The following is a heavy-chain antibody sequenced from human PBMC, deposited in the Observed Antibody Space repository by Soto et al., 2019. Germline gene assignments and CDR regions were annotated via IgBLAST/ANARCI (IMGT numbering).Heavy chain of an antibody. Sequence: ASVNVSCKASGYTFTSYAMHWVRQAPGQRLEWMGWINAGNGNTKYSQKFQGRVTITRDTSASTAYMELSSLRSEDTAVYYCARDRKAARNWFDPWGQGTLVTVSS. D-gene: IGHD6-6*01. V-gene: IGHV1-3*01. CDR3: ARDRKAARNWFDP. CDR1: GYTFTSYA. CDR2: INAGNGNT. J-gene: IGHJ5*02.